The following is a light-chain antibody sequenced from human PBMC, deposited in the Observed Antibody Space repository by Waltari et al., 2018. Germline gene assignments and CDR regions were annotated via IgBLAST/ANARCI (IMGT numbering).Light chain of an antibody. Sequence: EIVLTQSPATLSLSPGERATLSCRASQSLSNYLAWYQQKPGQAPRLLIYDASSRATGVPARFSGSGSGTDSTLTISSLEPEDSAVYYCQQRSVRRAFGGGTKVEIK. CDR1: QSLSNY. V-gene: IGKV3-11*01. CDR2: DAS. CDR3: QQRSVRRA. J-gene: IGKJ4*01.